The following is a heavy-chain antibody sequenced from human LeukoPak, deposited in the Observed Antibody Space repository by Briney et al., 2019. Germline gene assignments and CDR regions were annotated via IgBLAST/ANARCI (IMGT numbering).Heavy chain of an antibody. CDR1: GFTFNTYS. J-gene: IGHJ4*02. CDR2: ISVDSDYL. V-gene: IGHV3-21*01. Sequence: GGSLRLSCAASGFTFNTYSMNWVRQAPGKGLEWVSFISVDSDYLYYVDSLRRRFTVSRDNTKNSLYLQMNSLRAEDTAVYYCARDWPMDYWGQGTLVTVSS. CDR3: ARDWPMDY.